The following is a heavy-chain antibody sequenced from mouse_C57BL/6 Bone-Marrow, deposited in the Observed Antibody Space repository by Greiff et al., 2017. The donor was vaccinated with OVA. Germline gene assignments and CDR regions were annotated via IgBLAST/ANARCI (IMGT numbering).Heavy chain of an antibody. CDR2: IDPENGDT. Sequence: DVQLHESGAELVRPGASVKLSCTASGFNIKDDYMHWVKQRPEQGLEWIGWIDPENGDTEYASKFQGKATITADTSSNTAYLQLSSLTSEDTAVYYCTHLFFDYWGQGTTLTVSS. CDR1: GFNIKDDY. D-gene: IGHD1-1*01. J-gene: IGHJ2*01. CDR3: THLFFDY. V-gene: IGHV14-4*01.